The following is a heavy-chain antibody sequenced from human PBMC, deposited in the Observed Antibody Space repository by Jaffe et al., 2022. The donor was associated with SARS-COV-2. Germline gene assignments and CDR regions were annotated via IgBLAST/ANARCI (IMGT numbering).Heavy chain of an antibody. V-gene: IGHV4-34*01. CDR1: GGSFSGYY. CDR2: INHSGST. D-gene: IGHD2-2*01. CDR3: ARDPRTVRWYQRMYYGMDV. Sequence: QVQLQQWGAGLLKPSETLSLTCAVYGGSFSGYYWSWIRQPPGKGLEWIGEINHSGSTNYNPSLKSRVTISVDTSKNQFSLKLSSVTAADTAVYYCARDPRTVRWYQRMYYGMDVWGQGTTVTVSS. J-gene: IGHJ6*02.